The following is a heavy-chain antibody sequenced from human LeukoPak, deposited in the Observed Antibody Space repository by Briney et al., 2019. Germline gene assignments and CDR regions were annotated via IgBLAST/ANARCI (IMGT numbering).Heavy chain of an antibody. CDR3: TTDQILDCSSTSCYLADY. CDR2: IKSKTDGGTT. Sequence: GSLRLSCAASGFTFSNAWMSWVRQAPGKGLEWVGRIKSKTDGGTTDYAAPVKGRFTISRDDSKNTLHLQMNSLKTEDTAVYYCTTDQILDCSSTSCYLADYWGQGTLVTVSS. CDR1: GFTFSNAW. V-gene: IGHV3-15*01. J-gene: IGHJ4*02. D-gene: IGHD2-2*01.